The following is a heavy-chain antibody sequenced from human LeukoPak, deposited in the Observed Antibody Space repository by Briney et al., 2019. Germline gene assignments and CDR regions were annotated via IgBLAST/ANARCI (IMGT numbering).Heavy chain of an antibody. CDR1: GGSFSGYY. CDR2: INHSVGT. J-gene: IGHJ6*03. V-gene: IGHV4-34*01. Sequence: SETLSLTCAVYGGSFSGYYWSWIRQPPGKGLERIGEINHSVGTNYNPSLKSRVTISVDTTNNQVSLKLSSVTAADTAVYYCARGRTRGAALRGGYYYYYMDVWGKGTTVTVSS. D-gene: IGHD6-6*01. CDR3: ARGRTRGAALRGGYYYYYMDV.